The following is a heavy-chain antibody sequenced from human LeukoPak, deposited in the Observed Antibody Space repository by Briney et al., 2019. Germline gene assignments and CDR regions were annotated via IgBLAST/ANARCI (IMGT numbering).Heavy chain of an antibody. D-gene: IGHD1-7*01. CDR3: ARLTGTTGGGFDY. CDR2: INPNSGGT. CDR1: GYTFTGYY. V-gene: IGHV1-2*02. J-gene: IGHJ4*02. Sequence: GASVKVSCKASGYTFTGYYMHWVRQAPGQGLEWMGWINPNSGGTNYAQKFQGRVTMTRDTSISTAYMELSRPRSDDTAVYYCARLTGTTGGGFDYWGQGTLVTVSS.